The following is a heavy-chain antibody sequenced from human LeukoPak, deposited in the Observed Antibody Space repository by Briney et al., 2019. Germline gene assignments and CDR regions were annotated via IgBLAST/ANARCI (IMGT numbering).Heavy chain of an antibody. J-gene: IGHJ4*02. V-gene: IGHV4-34*01. CDR2: INHSGST. CDR1: GGSFSGYY. D-gene: IGHD3-10*01. Sequence: SETLSLTCAVYGGSFSGYYWGWIRQPPGKELEWIGEINHSGSTNYNPSLKSRVTVSVDTSKNQFSLKLSSVTAADTAVYYCARATLLWFGELLPFDYWGQGTLVTVSS. CDR3: ARATLLWFGELLPFDY.